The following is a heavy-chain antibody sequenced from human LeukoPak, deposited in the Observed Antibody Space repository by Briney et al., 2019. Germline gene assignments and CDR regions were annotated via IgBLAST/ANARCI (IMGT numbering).Heavy chain of an antibody. CDR3: AKDLGYYDSSGYSN. J-gene: IGHJ4*02. CDR1: GFTFNNYW. CDR2: IKSDGQIT. Sequence: PGGSLRLSCAASGFTFNNYWMHWVRQAPGKGLVWVSRIKSDGQITTYADSVKGRFTTSRDNAKNTFYLQMNSLRAEDTALYYCAKDLGYYDSSGYSNWGQGTLVTVSS. D-gene: IGHD3-22*01. V-gene: IGHV3-74*01.